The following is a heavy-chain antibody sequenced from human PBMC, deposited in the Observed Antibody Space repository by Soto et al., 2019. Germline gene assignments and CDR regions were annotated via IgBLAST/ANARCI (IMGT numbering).Heavy chain of an antibody. Sequence: QVQLVQSGAEVKKPGSSVKVSCKASGGTFSSYAISWVRQAPGQGLEWMGGIIPIFGTANYAQKFQGRVTITADESTSTDYMELSSLRSDDTAVYYCARGTASSIAARQLNYFDYWGQGTLVTVSS. D-gene: IGHD6-6*01. J-gene: IGHJ4*02. CDR1: GGTFSSYA. CDR2: IIPIFGTA. V-gene: IGHV1-69*01. CDR3: ARGTASSIAARQLNYFDY.